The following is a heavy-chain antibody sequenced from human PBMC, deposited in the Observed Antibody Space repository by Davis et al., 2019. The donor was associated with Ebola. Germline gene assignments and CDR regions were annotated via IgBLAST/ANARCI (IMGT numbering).Heavy chain of an antibody. V-gene: IGHV3-74*01. CDR2: INSDGSTT. CDR3: ARGGYYDSGGFKSRRKYYYGMDV. Sequence: GESLKISCAASGFTFTGDWMHWVRQAPGKGLVWVSRINSDGSTTNYADSVKGRFTVSRDNAKNTLYLQTNSLRAEDTAVYYCARGGYYDSGGFKSRRKYYYGMDVWGQGTTVTVSS. CDR1: GFTFTGDW. D-gene: IGHD3-22*01. J-gene: IGHJ6*02.